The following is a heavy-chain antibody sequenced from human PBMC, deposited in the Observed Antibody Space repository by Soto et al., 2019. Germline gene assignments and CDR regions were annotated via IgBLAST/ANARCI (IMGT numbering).Heavy chain of an antibody. V-gene: IGHV3-21*01. CDR2: ISSSSYL. CDR3: GRDRGGAALVTSLIAD. CDR1: GFTFSSYS. J-gene: IGHJ4*02. Sequence: GGALRLSCAASGFTFSSYSMNGVRQAAGKGLEWVSSISSSSYLYYADSVKGRFTISRDNAKKSLYLQMISLRAEDTAVYYSGRDRGGAALVTSLIADWGRGT. D-gene: IGHD5-18*01.